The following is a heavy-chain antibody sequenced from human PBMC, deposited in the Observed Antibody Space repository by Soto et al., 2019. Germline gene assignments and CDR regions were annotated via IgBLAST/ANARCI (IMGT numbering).Heavy chain of an antibody. J-gene: IGHJ4*02. Sequence: EVQLLDSGGGLVQPGGSLRLSCAASGFTFSSYAMNWVRQAPGKGLEWVSVISGSGDSTYYADSVKGGFTISRDNSKNTLYLQMNRLRNEDTAVYYCARRGPGTYFDDWCQGTLVTVSS. V-gene: IGHV3-23*01. D-gene: IGHD6-13*01. CDR2: ISGSGDST. CDR3: ARRGPGTYFDD. CDR1: GFTFSSYA.